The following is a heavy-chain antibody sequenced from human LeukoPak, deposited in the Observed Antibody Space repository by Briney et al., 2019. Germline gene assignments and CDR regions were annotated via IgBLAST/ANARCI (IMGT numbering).Heavy chain of an antibody. CDR1: GFTFSSYW. J-gene: IGHJ4*02. CDR2: INSDGSST. V-gene: IGHV3-74*01. CDR3: ARSSYSNGEANDY. Sequence: PGGSLGLSCAASGFTFSSYWMHWVRQAPGKGLVWVSRINSDGSSTSYADSVKGRFTISRDNAKNTLYLQMNSLRAEDTAVYYCARSSYSNGEANDYWGQGTLVTVSS. D-gene: IGHD4-11*01.